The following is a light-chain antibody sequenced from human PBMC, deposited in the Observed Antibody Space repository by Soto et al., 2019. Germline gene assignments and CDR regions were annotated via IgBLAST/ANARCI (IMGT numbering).Light chain of an antibody. J-gene: IGKJ4*01. V-gene: IGKV3-11*01. CDR1: QSVRTY. Sequence: EIVLTQSPVTLSLSPGERATLSCRASQSVRTYLAWYQVKPGQAPRLLIYDASSRASGVPARFSGSGSGTDFTLTISGLEPEDFAVYYCQQRANWPPLTFGGGTKVDIK. CDR2: DAS. CDR3: QQRANWPPLT.